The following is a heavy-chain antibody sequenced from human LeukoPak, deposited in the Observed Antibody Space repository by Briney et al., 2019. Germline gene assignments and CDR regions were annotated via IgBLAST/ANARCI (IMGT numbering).Heavy chain of an antibody. CDR2: ISSSSTYI. CDR1: GFTFSSYS. V-gene: IGHV3-21*01. Sequence: GGTLRLSCAASGFTFSSYSMNWVRQAPGKGLEWVSSISSSSTYIYYADSVKGRFTISRDNAKNSLYLQMNSLRAEDTAVYYCARDRNYAFDIWGQGTMVTVSS. CDR3: ARDRNYAFDI. J-gene: IGHJ3*02.